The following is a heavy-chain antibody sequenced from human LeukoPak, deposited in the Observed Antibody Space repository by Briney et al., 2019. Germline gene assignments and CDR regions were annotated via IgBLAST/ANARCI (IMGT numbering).Heavy chain of an antibody. Sequence: GGSLRLSCAASGFTFSSYAMSWVRQAPGKGLEWVSAISGSGGSTYYADSVKGRFTTSRDNSKNTLYLQMNSLRAEDTAVYYCAKSLRYFDWSSFDYWGQGTLVTVSS. CDR2: ISGSGGST. CDR3: AKSLRYFDWSSFDY. V-gene: IGHV3-23*01. D-gene: IGHD3-9*01. CDR1: GFTFSSYA. J-gene: IGHJ4*02.